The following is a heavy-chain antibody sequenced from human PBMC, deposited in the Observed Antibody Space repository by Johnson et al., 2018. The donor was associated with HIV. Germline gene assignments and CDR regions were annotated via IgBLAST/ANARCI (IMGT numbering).Heavy chain of an antibody. CDR1: GFTFDTYG. V-gene: IGHV3-33*01. CDR3: ARVRGWLQHDAFDM. Sequence: VQLVESGGGVVQPGRSLRLSCAASGFTFDTYGMHWVRQAPGKGLEWVAVIWYDGSNKYYADSVKGRFTISRDNSNNTLYLQMDSLRAEDTAVYYWARVRGWLQHDAFDMWGHGTMVTVSS. J-gene: IGHJ3*02. CDR2: IWYDGSNK. D-gene: IGHD5-24*01.